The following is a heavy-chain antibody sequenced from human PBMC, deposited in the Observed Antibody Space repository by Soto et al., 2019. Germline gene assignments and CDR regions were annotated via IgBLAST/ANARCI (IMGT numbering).Heavy chain of an antibody. J-gene: IGHJ4*03. CDR1: GGSISSSSYY. D-gene: IGHD3-16*01. V-gene: IGHV4-39*01. Sequence: SETLSLTCTVSGGSISSSSYYWGWIRQPPGKGLEWIGSIYYSGSTYYNPSLKSRVTISVDTSKNQFSLKLSSVTAADTAVYYCASGDDYVWGSYRHKKSPRGYFDYWGQGTLVTVSS. CDR2: IYYSGST. CDR3: ASGDDYVWGSYRHKKSPRGYFDY.